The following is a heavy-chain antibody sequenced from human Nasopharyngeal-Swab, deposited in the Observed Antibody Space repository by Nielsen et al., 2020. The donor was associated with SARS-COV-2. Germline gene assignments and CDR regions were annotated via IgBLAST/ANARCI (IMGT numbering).Heavy chain of an antibody. V-gene: IGHV4-59*01. CDR1: GGTISSFN. J-gene: IGHJ5*02. Sequence: ETLSLTCTASGGTISSFNWTWMRQPQGKGLEGIGYVYYTGSTRYNPSLKSRLTISVDTSKNQFSLKLTYMTAADTAVYFCARAPPYTSGWYQFDTWGQGTLVSVSS. CDR3: ARAPPYTSGWYQFDT. CDR2: VYYTGST. D-gene: IGHD6-19*01.